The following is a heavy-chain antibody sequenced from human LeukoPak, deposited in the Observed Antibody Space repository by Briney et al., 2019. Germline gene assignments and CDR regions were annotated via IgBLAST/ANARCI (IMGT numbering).Heavy chain of an antibody. CDR3: ARVRDYYDSSGYYEYFDY. Sequence: ASVKVSCKASGYTFTSCDINWVRQATGQGLEWMGWMNPNSGNTGYAQKFQGRVTMTRNTSISTAYMELSSLRSEDTAVYYCARVRDYYDSSGYYEYFDYWGQGTLVTVSS. V-gene: IGHV1-8*01. J-gene: IGHJ4*02. CDR2: MNPNSGNT. D-gene: IGHD3-22*01. CDR1: GYTFTSCD.